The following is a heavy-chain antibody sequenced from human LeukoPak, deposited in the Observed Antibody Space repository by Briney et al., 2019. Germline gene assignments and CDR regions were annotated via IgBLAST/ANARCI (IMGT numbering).Heavy chain of an antibody. CDR1: GFTFSSYE. CDR3: AKIGSGSYALSWFDP. J-gene: IGHJ5*02. D-gene: IGHD3-10*01. CDR2: ISSSGSTI. Sequence: GGSLRLSCAASGFTFSSYEMNWVRQAPGKGLEWVSYISSSGSTIYYADSVKGRFTISRDNAKNSLYLQMNSLRAEDTAVYYCAKIGSGSYALSWFDPWGQGTLVTVSS. V-gene: IGHV3-48*03.